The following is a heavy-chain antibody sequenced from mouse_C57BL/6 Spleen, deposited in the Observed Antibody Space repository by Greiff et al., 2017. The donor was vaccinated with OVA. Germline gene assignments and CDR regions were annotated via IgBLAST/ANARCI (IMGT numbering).Heavy chain of an antibody. CDR2: ISYDGSN. CDR3: AREDSSGYYFDY. V-gene: IGHV3-6*01. Sequence: ESGPGLVKPSQSLSLTCSVTGYSITSGYYWNWIRQFPGNKLEWMGYISYDGSNNYNPTLKNRISITRDTSKNQFFLKLNSVTTEDTATYYCAREDSSGYYFDYWGQGTTLTVSS. CDR1: GYSITSGYY. J-gene: IGHJ2*01. D-gene: IGHD3-2*02.